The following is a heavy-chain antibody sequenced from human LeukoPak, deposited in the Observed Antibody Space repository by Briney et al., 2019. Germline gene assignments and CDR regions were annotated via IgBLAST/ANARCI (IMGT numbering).Heavy chain of an antibody. CDR1: GFTFSSYG. Sequence: PGGSLRLSCAASGFTFSSYGMHWVRQAPGKGLEGVAVISYDGSNKCYADSVKGRFTISRDNSKNTLYLQMNSLRAEDTAVYYCAKDAGEMYSGYDGWGDYWGQGTLVTVSS. CDR3: AKDAGEMYSGYDGWGDY. J-gene: IGHJ4*02. V-gene: IGHV3-30*18. D-gene: IGHD5-12*01. CDR2: ISYDGSNK.